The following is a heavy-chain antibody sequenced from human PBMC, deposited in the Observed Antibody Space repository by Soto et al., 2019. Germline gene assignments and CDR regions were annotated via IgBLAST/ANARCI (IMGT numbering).Heavy chain of an antibody. J-gene: IGHJ4*02. CDR3: LGYCSGGSCYSRGY. CDR1: GYGFTSHA. Sequence: GASLNGSCKASGYGFTSHAMLWVRQAPGQRLEWMGWINAGNGNTKYSQKFQGRVTITRDTSASTAYMELSSLRSEDTAVYYCLGYCSGGSCYSRGYWGQGTLVTVSS. D-gene: IGHD2-15*01. CDR2: INAGNGNT. V-gene: IGHV1-3*01.